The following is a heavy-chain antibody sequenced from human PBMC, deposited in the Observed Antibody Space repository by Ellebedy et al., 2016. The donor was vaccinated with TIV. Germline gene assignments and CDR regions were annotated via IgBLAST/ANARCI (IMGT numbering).Heavy chain of an antibody. CDR1: GFTLRGNA. J-gene: IGHJ5*02. V-gene: IGHV3-23*01. CDR3: AKDLHHWSANDR. Sequence: GESLKISCAAFGFTLRGNAMSWVRQAPGKGLEWVSGIGGDLRTHYEDPVKGRFTISRDDSQDTLFLEMNRLRVEDTAVYYCAKDLHHWSANDRWGQGTLVSVSS. D-gene: IGHD3-3*01. CDR2: IGGDLRT.